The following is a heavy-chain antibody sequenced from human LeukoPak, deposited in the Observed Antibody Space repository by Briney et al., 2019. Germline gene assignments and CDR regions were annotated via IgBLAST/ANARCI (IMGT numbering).Heavy chain of an antibody. Sequence: TGGSLRLSCAASGFTFSSYAMSWVRQAPGKGLEWVSGISGRGGSTYYADSVKGRFTISRDNSKNTLYLQMNSLRAEDTAVFYCAKDPLYDILTGYRNYFDYWGQGTLVTVSS. V-gene: IGHV3-23*01. J-gene: IGHJ4*02. CDR3: AKDPLYDILTGYRNYFDY. CDR1: GFTFSSYA. CDR2: ISGRGGST. D-gene: IGHD3-9*01.